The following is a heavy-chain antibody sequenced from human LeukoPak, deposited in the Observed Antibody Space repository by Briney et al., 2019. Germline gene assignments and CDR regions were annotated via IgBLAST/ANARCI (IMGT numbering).Heavy chain of an antibody. J-gene: IGHJ3*02. CDR3: ARESGGAYYYDSSGYFYDAFDI. CDR1: GGSISSGSYY. CDR2: IYTSGST. V-gene: IGHV4-61*02. Sequence: SETLSLICTVSGGSISSGSYYWSWIRQPAGKGLEWIGRIYTSGSTHYNPSLKSRVTKSVDTSNDQCALKLRSVTAADTAVYYCARESGGAYYYDSSGYFYDAFDIWGQGTMVTVSS. D-gene: IGHD3-22*01.